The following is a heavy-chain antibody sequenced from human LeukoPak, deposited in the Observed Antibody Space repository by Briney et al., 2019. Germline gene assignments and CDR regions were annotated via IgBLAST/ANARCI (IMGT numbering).Heavy chain of an antibody. CDR1: GGSMNKYY. CDR3: ARDLSSSGWYGLLDP. Sequence: SETLSLTCTVSGGSMNKYYWNWIRQPPGKGLEWIGYIYYSGTTNYNPSLNSRVTISVDPSKNQLSLKLSSVTAADTAVYYCARDLSSSGWYGLLDPWGQGTLVTVSS. D-gene: IGHD6-19*01. CDR2: IYYSGTT. J-gene: IGHJ5*02. V-gene: IGHV4-59*12.